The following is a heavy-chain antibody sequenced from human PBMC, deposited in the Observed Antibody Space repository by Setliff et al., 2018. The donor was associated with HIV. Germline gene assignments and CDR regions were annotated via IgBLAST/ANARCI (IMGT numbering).Heavy chain of an antibody. CDR2: INWNGGST. J-gene: IGHJ4*02. D-gene: IGHD3-10*01. CDR3: VRGVANYYGSGSYYFDY. CDR1: GFTFDDYG. V-gene: IGHV3-20*04. Sequence: LKISCAASGFTFDDYGMSWVRQAPGKGLEWVSGINWNGGSTGYADSVKGRFTISRDNAKNSLYMQMNCLRAEDTALYYCVRGVANYYGSGSYYFDYWGQGTLVTVSS.